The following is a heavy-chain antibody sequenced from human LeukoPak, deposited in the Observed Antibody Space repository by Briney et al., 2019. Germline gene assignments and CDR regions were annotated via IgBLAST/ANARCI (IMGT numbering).Heavy chain of an antibody. Sequence: SETLSLTCAVYGGSFSGYYWSWIRQPPGKGLEWIGEINHSGITNYNPSLKSRVTISVDTSKNQFSLKLSSVTAADTAVYYCAXGRVGXRYNSGWYKAPFDYWGQGTLVTVSS. CDR3: AXGRVGXRYNSGWYKAPFDY. CDR2: INHSGIT. V-gene: IGHV4-34*01. D-gene: IGHD6-19*01. CDR1: GGSFSGYY. J-gene: IGHJ4*02.